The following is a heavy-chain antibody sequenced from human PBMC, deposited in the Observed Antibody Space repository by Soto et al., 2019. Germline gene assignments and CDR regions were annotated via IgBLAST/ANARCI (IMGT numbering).Heavy chain of an antibody. CDR1: GFTFSSYS. D-gene: IGHD6-19*01. Sequence: PGRSLRLSCAASGFTFSSYSMNWVRQAPGKGLEWVSSISSSSSYIYYADSVKGRFTISRDNAKNSLYLQMNSLRAEDTAVYYCARDSVQQWADYYYGMDVWGQGTTVTVSS. J-gene: IGHJ6*02. CDR2: ISSSSSYI. V-gene: IGHV3-21*01. CDR3: ARDSVQQWADYYYGMDV.